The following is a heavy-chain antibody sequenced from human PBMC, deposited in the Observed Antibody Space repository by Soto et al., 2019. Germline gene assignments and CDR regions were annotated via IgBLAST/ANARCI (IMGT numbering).Heavy chain of an antibody. CDR1: GFSFNTYV. V-gene: IGHV3-30*18. CDR3: AKGLALMADH. Sequence: GGSLRLSCTDSGFSFNTYVMDLVRQAPGKGLEWVARILYDGSKEYYADPVKGRFTISRDNSKNTLYLQMDRLRVEDTAVYFCAKGLALMADHWGQGTPVTVSS. D-gene: IGHD2-21*01. J-gene: IGHJ4*02. CDR2: ILYDGSKE.